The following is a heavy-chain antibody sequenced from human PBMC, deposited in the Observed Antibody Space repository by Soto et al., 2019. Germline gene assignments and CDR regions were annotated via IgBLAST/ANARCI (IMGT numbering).Heavy chain of an antibody. D-gene: IGHD4-17*01. Sequence: QVQLVQSGAEVKKPGSSVKVSCKASGGTFSSYTISWVRQAPGQGLEWMGRIIPILGIANYAQKFQGRVTITADKSTGTADMELSSLRSEDTAVYYCARDQGDDYGGNSLFYWGQGTLVTVSS. CDR1: GGTFSSYT. J-gene: IGHJ4*02. V-gene: IGHV1-69*08. CDR2: IIPILGIA. CDR3: ARDQGDDYGGNSLFY.